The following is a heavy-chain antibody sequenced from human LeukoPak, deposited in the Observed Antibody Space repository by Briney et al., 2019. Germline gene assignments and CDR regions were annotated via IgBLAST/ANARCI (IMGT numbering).Heavy chain of an antibody. CDR1: GGSISTYY. Sequence: SETLSFTCTVSGGSISTYYWSWIRQPPGKGLEWIGYIYYSGSTNYNPSLKSRVTISVDTSKNQFSLKLSSVTAADTAVYHCARVETSYYYMDVWGKGTTVPVSS. CDR3: ARVETSYYYMDV. V-gene: IGHV4-59*01. CDR2: IYYSGST. J-gene: IGHJ6*03.